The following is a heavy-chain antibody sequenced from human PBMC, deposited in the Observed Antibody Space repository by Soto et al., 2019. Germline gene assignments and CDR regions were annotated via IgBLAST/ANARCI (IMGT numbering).Heavy chain of an antibody. V-gene: IGHV4-59*11. CDR3: ARDPDWKNKYYMDV. Sequence: TSETLSLTCTVSGGSISGHYWSWIRQPPGKGLEWVGYISYTGSTNYNPSLKSRATISADTSKNLFSLRLSSVTAADTAVYYCARDPDWKNKYYMDVWGKGTTVTVSS. CDR1: GGSISGHY. CDR2: ISYTGST. J-gene: IGHJ6*03. D-gene: IGHD1-1*01.